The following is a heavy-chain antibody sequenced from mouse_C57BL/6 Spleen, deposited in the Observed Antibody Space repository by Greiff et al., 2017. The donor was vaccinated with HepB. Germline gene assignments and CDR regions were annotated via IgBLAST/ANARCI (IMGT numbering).Heavy chain of an antibody. CDR1: GYAFSSSW. J-gene: IGHJ2*01. Sequence: QVQLKESGPELVKPGASVKISCKASGYAFSSSWMNWVKQRPGQGLEWIGRIYPGDGDTNYNGKFKGKATLTADKSSSTAYMQLSSLASEDSAVYFCARASGLGYFDYWGQGTTLTVSS. CDR2: IYPGDGDT. V-gene: IGHV1-82*01. D-gene: IGHD1-3*01. CDR3: ARASGLGYFDY.